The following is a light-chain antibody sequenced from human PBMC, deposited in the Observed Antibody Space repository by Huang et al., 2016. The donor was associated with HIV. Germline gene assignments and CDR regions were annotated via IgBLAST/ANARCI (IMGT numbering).Light chain of an antibody. CDR3: QQYYSTPPWT. Sequence: DIQMTQSPSSLSASVGDRVTITCRASEGIVNSLAWYQQKPGKAPQLLLCGASRLESGVPSRFSGSRSGTDYTLTISDLQPEDSATYYCQQYYSTPPWTFGQGTKVEI. J-gene: IGKJ1*01. V-gene: IGKV1-NL1*01. CDR1: EGIVNS. CDR2: GAS.